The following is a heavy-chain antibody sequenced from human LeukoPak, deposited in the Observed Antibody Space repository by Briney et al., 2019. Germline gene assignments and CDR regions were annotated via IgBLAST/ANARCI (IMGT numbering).Heavy chain of an antibody. CDR3: ARSMAISLVYYYYMDV. CDR2: INWNGGRA. D-gene: IGHD3-3*01. J-gene: IGHJ6*03. CDR1: GFTFDDYG. Sequence: GGSLRLSCAASGFTFDDYGMSWVRQAPGKGLEWVSGINWNGGRAGHADSVKGRFTISRDNAKNSLFLQMNSLRAEDTALYYCARSMAISLVYYYYMDVWGKGTTVTVSS. V-gene: IGHV3-20*04.